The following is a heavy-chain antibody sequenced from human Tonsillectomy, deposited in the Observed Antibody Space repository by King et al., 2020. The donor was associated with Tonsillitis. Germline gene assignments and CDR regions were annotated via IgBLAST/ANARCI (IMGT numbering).Heavy chain of an antibody. D-gene: IGHD1-26*01. J-gene: IGHJ4*02. Sequence: VQLVESGGGVVQPGRSLRVSCAASGFTFSSYDMHWVRQTPAKGLEWVALISYDGSKKFYADSVKGRFTISRDNSNNTLYLQMSSLRPEDTAVYYCAEDPPLNRGPHRLSGSYPVDYWGQGTLVTVSS. V-gene: IGHV3-30-3*01. CDR3: AEDPPLNRGPHRLSGSYPVDY. CDR2: ISYDGSKK. CDR1: GFTFSSYD.